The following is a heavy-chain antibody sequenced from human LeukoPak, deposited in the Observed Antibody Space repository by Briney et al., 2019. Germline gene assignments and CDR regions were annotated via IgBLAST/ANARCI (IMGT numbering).Heavy chain of an antibody. CDR3: ANEVRPNDY. Sequence: GGSLRLSCAASGFAFSSQAMCWVGQAPGRGVEWVSSIDFCGGGTYYADSPAGGFTVPRDNSRNRLYLQWNGLRVEAQTLHYIANEVRPNDYWGQGTLVTVSS. CDR1: GFAFSSQA. V-gene: IGHV3-23*01. D-gene: IGHD6-6*01. J-gene: IGHJ4*02. CDR2: IDFCGGGT.